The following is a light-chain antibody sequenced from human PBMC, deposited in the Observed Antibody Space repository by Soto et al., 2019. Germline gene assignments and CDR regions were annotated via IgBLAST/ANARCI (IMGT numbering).Light chain of an antibody. J-gene: IGKJ2*01. CDR2: AAS. V-gene: IGKV1-27*01. CDR3: QKYKSAPNT. CDR1: QDISNY. Sequence: DIQMTQSPSSLSASVGDRVTITCRASQDISNYLAWYQQKPGKVPKLLIYAASTLQTGVQSRFSGSGSGTVFTLTINSLQPEDVATYYCQKYKSAPNTFGLGTRLEIK.